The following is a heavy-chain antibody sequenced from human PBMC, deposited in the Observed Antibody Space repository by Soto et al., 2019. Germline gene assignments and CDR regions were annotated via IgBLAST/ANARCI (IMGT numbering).Heavy chain of an antibody. D-gene: IGHD3-3*01. V-gene: IGHV3-7*01. CDR3: ARDRIRGPNYDFWSGYYPTCDY. CDR1: GFTFSSYW. CDR2: IKQDGSEK. Sequence: EVQLVESGGGLVQPGGSLRLSCAASGFTFSSYWMSWVRQAPGKGLEWVANIKQDGSEKYYVDSVKGRFTISRDNAKNSRDLQMNSLRAEDTAVYYCARDRIRGPNYDFWSGYYPTCDYWGQGTLVTVSS. J-gene: IGHJ4*02.